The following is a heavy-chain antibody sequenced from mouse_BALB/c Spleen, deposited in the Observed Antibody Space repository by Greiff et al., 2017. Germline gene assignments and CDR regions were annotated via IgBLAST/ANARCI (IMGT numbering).Heavy chain of an antibody. CDR3: ARLSGPGFAY. CDR1: GFTFSSFG. CDR2: LSSGSSTI. Sequence: EVQVVESGGGLVQPGGSRKLSCAASGFTFSSFGMHWVRQAPEKGLEWVAYLSSGSSTIYYADTVKGRFTISRDNPKNTLFLQMTSLRSEDTAMYYCARLSGPGFAYWGQGTLVTVSA. V-gene: IGHV5-17*02. J-gene: IGHJ3*01.